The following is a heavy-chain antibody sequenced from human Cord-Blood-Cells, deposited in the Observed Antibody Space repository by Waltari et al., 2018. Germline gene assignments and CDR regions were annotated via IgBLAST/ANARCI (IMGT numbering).Heavy chain of an antibody. D-gene: IGHD1-1*01. CDR3: ARDSRYSRKGSYGMDV. V-gene: IGHV4-59*11. CDR1: GGSISSHY. J-gene: IGHJ6*02. Sequence: QVQLQESGPGLVKPSETLSLPCPVSGGSISSHYWRWIRQPPGKGLEWIGYIYYSGSTNYNPSLKSRVTISVDTSKNQFSLKLSSVTAADTAVYYCARDSRYSRKGSYGMDVWGQGTTVTVSS. CDR2: IYYSGST.